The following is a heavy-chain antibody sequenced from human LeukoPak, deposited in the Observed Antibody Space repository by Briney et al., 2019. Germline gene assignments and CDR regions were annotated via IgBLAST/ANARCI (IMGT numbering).Heavy chain of an antibody. V-gene: IGHV4-34*01. CDR3: ATRTYGGNSPFDY. CDR2: INHSGST. D-gene: IGHD4-23*01. Sequence: SETLSLTCAVYGGSFSGYYWIWLRQPPGKGLEWLGEINHSGSTNYNPSLKSRVTISVDTSKNQFSLKLSSVTAADTAVYYCATRTYGGNSPFDYWGQGTLVTVSS. J-gene: IGHJ4*02. CDR1: GGSFSGYY.